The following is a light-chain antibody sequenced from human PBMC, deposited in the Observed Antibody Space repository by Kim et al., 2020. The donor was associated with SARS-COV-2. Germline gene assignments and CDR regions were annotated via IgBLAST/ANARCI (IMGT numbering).Light chain of an antibody. CDR3: QVWDTSSDHVV. J-gene: IGLJ3*02. V-gene: IGLV3-21*04. CDR2: HDS. CDR1: NIGTMS. Sequence: SYELTQPPSVSVAPGKTATLTCEGNNIGTMSVHWYQQRPGQAPVLVIYHDSDRPSGIPERFSGSNSGNTASLTISRVEAGDEADYYWQVWDTSSDHVVFG.